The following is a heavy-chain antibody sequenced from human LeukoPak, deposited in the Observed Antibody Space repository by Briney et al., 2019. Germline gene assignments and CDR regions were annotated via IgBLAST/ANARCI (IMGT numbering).Heavy chain of an antibody. D-gene: IGHD5-12*01. J-gene: IGHJ4*02. CDR3: ANGESGYDSYFDY. V-gene: IGHV3-23*01. Sequence: GGSLRLSCASSGFTFRNYAMSWLRQPAGKGLDWASATSGSGGSTYYAVPVTGRFTISRDNFKNTLYLQMNSLRAEDTAVYYCANGESGYDSYFDYWGQGTLVTVSS. CDR2: TSGSGGST. CDR1: GFTFRNYA.